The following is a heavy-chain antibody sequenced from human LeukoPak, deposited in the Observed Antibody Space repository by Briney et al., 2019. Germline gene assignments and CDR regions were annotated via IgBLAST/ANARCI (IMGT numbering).Heavy chain of an antibody. V-gene: IGHV3-15*01. J-gene: IGHJ4*02. CDR3: TTDGLSVY. CDR2: IKSTTDGGTT. CDR1: GFTFNNVW. Sequence: GGSVTLSCVASGFTFNNVWMSWVRQAPGKGLEWVGRIKSTTDGGTTDYAAPVKGRFSISRDDSKNTLYLQMNSLKTEDTAVYYCTTDGLSVYWGQGTLVTVSS.